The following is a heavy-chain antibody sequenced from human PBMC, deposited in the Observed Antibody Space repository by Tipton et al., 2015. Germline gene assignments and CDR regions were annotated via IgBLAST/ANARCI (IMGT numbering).Heavy chain of an antibody. J-gene: IGHJ3*01. CDR2: ISTDGSDK. D-gene: IGHD2/OR15-2a*01. Sequence: LRLSCAASGITFSSYWMSWVRQAPGKGLEWVGQISTDGSDKYYLDSMEGRFSISRDNAKNSLYLQMNSLRAEDTAIYYCARDVNGGYFDLWGQGTTVTVSP. V-gene: IGHV3-7*01. CDR1: GITFSSYW. CDR3: ARDVNGGYFDL.